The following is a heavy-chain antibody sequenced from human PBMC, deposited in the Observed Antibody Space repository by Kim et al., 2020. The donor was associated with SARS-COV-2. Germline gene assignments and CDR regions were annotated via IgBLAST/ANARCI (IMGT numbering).Heavy chain of an antibody. CDR1: GFTFSDYY. CDR2: ISSSGSTI. CDR3: ARDNFHYYGSGSYFDY. J-gene: IGHJ4*02. D-gene: IGHD3-10*01. V-gene: IGHV3-11*01. Sequence: GGSLRPSCAASGFTFSDYYMSWIRQAPGKGLEWVSYISSSGSTIYYADSVKGRFTISRDNAKNSLYLQMNSLRAEDTAVYYCARDNFHYYGSGSYFDYWGQGTLVTVSS.